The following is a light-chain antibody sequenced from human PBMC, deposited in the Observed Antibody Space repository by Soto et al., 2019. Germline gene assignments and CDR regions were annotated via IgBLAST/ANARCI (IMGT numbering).Light chain of an antibody. V-gene: IGLV1-40*01. CDR1: SSNIGAGYD. J-gene: IGLJ1*01. CDR3: QSYDSSFYV. CDR2: GNS. Sequence: QSVLTQPPSVSGAQGQRVTISCTGSSSNIGAGYDVHWYQQLPGTAPKLLIYGNSNRPSGVPDRFSGSKSGTSASLAITGLQAEDEADYYCQSYDSSFYVFGTGTKLPVL.